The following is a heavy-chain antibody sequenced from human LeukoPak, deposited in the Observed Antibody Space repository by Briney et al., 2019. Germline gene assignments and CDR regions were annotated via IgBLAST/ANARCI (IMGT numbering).Heavy chain of an antibody. CDR1: GFTFSGYA. V-gene: IGHV3-23*01. J-gene: IGHJ4*02. D-gene: IGHD1-1*01. Sequence: GGSLRLSCAASGFTFSGYAMTWVRQAPGKGLEWISGIDSNGDRTHYTDSMKGRFTISRDNSKNTLYLQINGLRADDTALYFCAKGTTTWIKTEEYWGQGTLVTVSS. CDR3: AKGTTTWIKTEEY. CDR2: IDSNGDRT.